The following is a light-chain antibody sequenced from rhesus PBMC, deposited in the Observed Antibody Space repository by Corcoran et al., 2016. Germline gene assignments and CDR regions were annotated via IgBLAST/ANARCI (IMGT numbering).Light chain of an antibody. Sequence: QVILTQSPATLSLSPGERATLSCRASQRVSSSLAWYPQKPGQAPRLLIFGASSRATGIPDRFSASGSGTEFTLTISSLEPEYLAVYYCQKYSSSPHSFGQGTKVEIK. V-gene: IGKV3-53*02. CDR3: QKYSSSPHS. CDR1: QRVSSS. J-gene: IGKJ2*01. CDR2: GAS.